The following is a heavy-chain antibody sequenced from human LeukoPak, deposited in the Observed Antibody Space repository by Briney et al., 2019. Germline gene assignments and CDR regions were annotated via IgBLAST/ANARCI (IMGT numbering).Heavy chain of an antibody. CDR3: ARSGPEQWGSNFYFYMDV. CDR2: IGTDGTDT. CDR1: GFTFNTYF. Sequence: GGSLRLSCAVSGFTFNTYFMHWVRQSPGKGLVWVSHIGTDGTDTAYADSVKGRFTISRDNAKDTLYLQMHSLRAEDTAVYYCARSGPEQWGSNFYFYMDVWGKGTTLTVSS. J-gene: IGHJ6*03. V-gene: IGHV3-74*01. D-gene: IGHD1-26*01.